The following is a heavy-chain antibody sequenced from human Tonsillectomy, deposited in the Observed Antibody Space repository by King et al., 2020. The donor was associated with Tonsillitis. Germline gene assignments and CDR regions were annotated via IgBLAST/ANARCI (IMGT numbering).Heavy chain of an antibody. V-gene: IGHV4-4*07. J-gene: IGHJ5*02. CDR1: GGSISSYY. D-gene: IGHD3-22*01. CDR3: ARGGSSSGYAYYDSSGYYRETWFDP. CDR2: IYTSGST. Sequence: VQLQESGPGLVKPSETLSLTCTVSGGSISSYYWSWIRQPAGKGLEWIGRIYTSGSTNYNPSLKSRVTMSVDTSKNQFSLKLSSVTAADTAVYYCARGGSSSGYAYYDSSGYYRETWFDPWGQGTLVTVSS.